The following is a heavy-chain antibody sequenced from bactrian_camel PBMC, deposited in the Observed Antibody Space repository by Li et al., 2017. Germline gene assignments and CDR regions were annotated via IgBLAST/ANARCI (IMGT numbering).Heavy chain of an antibody. CDR1: VGSFYC. J-gene: IGHJ4*01. D-gene: IGHD3*01. Sequence: HVQLVESGGGSVQPGGSLRLSCTASVGSFYCMAWFRQAPGKEREGVASINSRYGSTYYADSVKGRFTASKDKDKDTIYLQMNNLKPEDTAKYTCKTDGWNHGCNVEGQGTQVTVS. CDR2: INSRYGST. V-gene: IGHV3S61*01.